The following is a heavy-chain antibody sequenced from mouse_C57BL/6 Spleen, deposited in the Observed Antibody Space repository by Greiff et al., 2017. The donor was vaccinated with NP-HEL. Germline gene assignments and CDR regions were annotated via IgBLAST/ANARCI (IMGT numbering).Heavy chain of an antibody. CDR2: IYPRSGNT. CDR3: AREEGLMGVNYDEAMDY. Sequence: QVQLQQSGAELARPGASVKLSCKASGYTFTSYGISWVKQRTGQGLEWIGEIYPRSGNTYYNEKFKGKATLPADKSSSTAYMELRSLTSEDAAVDFCAREEGLMGVNYDEAMDYWGQGTSVTVSS. D-gene: IGHD2-4*01. V-gene: IGHV1-81*01. CDR1: GYTFTSYG. J-gene: IGHJ4*01.